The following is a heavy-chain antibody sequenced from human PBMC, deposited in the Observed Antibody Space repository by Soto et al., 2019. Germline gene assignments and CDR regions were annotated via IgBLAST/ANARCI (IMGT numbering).Heavy chain of an antibody. Sequence: GGSLRLSCAASGISFRNYGMNWVRQAPGKGLEWVSAISSGGETTYYADSVKGRFTISRDDSKNTLYLQMNSLRAEDTALYYCAKAGGYFDSSGYASSYWGQGTLVTVSS. D-gene: IGHD3-22*01. CDR2: ISSGGETT. CDR3: AKAGGYFDSSGYASSY. CDR1: GISFRNYG. V-gene: IGHV3-23*01. J-gene: IGHJ4*02.